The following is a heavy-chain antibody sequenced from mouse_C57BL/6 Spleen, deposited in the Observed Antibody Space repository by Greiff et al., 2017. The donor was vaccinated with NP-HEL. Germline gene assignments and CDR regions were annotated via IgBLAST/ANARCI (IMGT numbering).Heavy chain of an antibody. Sequence: QVQLQQPGAELVRPGSSVKLSCKASGYTFTSYWMHWVKQRPIQGLEWIGNIDPSDSETHYNQKFKDKATLTVDKSSSTAYMQLSSLTSEDSAVYYCARWDDGYYPFAYWGQGTLVTVSA. V-gene: IGHV1-52*01. J-gene: IGHJ3*01. CDR2: IDPSDSET. D-gene: IGHD2-3*01. CDR3: ARWDDGYYPFAY. CDR1: GYTFTSYW.